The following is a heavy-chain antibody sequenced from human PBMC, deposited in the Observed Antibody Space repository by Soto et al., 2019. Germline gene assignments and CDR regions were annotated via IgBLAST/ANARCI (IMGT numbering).Heavy chain of an antibody. D-gene: IGHD3-16*01. J-gene: IGHJ4*02. CDR1: GFSFTSYW. Sequence: EVQLVESGGGLVQPGGSLRLSCAASGFSFTSYWMDWVRQAPGKGLEWVAMINEDGSEKYYVDSVKGRFTISRDNAKNALYLEMDSLGAEDTAVYYWVTDYDAKGWGTYWGQGNLVTVSS. CDR3: VTDYDAKGWGTY. V-gene: IGHV3-7*04. CDR2: INEDGSEK.